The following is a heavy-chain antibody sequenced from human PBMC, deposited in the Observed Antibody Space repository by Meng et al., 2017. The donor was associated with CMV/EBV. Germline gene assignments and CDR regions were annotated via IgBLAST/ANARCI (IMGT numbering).Heavy chain of an antibody. Sequence: GESLKISCAASGFTVSSNYMSWVRQAPGKGLEWVSVIYSGGSTYYADSVKGRFTISRDNSKNTLYLQRNSLRADDTAVYYCARDRVDILTGYYTRYYYYGMDVWGQGTTVTVSS. V-gene: IGHV3-66*02. CDR2: IYSGGST. D-gene: IGHD3-9*01. CDR1: GFTVSSNY. J-gene: IGHJ6*02. CDR3: ARDRVDILTGYYTRYYYYGMDV.